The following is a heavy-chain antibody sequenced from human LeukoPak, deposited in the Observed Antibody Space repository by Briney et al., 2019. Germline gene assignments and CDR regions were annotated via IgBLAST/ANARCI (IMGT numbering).Heavy chain of an antibody. CDR2: ISAYSGNT. Sequence: ASVKVSCKASGGTFSSYAISWVRQAPGQGLEWMGWISAYSGNTNYAHKLQGRVTMTTDTSTSTAYMELRSLRSDDTAVYYCARHRSRMVRGGDWFDPWGQGTLVTASS. D-gene: IGHD3-10*01. J-gene: IGHJ5*02. V-gene: IGHV1-18*01. CDR1: GGTFSSYA. CDR3: ARHRSRMVRGGDWFDP.